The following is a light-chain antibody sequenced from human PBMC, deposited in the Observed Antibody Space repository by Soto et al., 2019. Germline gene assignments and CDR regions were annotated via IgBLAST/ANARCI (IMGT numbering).Light chain of an antibody. CDR3: SSYVL. CDR1: SSDIGASDY. J-gene: IGLJ2*01. Sequence: QSALTQPASVSGSPGQSITIFCTGTSSDIGASDYVSWYQQHPDKAPKLIIYNVNYRPSGVSSRFSGSKSGNTASLTISGLQAEDEADYFCSSYVLFGGGTKVTVL. CDR2: NVN. V-gene: IGLV2-14*03.